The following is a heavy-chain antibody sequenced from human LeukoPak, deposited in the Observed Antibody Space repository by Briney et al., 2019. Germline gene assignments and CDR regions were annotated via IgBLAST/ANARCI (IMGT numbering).Heavy chain of an antibody. V-gene: IGHV4-61*01. J-gene: IGHJ4*02. CDR1: GGSVNNGRYY. Sequence: PSETLSLTCTVSGGSVNNGRYYWGWIRQPPGKGLDWIGYIHYSGSANYNPSLKSRVTISVDTSKNQFSLKLSSVTAADTAVYYGARLPVYCSGGSCYYFDYWGQGTLVTVSS. CDR2: IHYSGSA. D-gene: IGHD2-15*01. CDR3: ARLPVYCSGGSCYYFDY.